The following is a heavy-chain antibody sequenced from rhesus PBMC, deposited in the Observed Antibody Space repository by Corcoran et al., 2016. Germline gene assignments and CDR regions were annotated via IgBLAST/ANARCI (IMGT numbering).Heavy chain of an antibody. CDR1: GRSISDDW. CDR2: VGDNSGNT. CDR3: ARDRFNNPYYGLDS. D-gene: IGHD1-26*01. J-gene: IGHJ6*01. V-gene: IGHV4-165*01. Sequence: QVQLQASGPGLVKPSATLSLTCAVSGRSISDDWWGWSRQPPGKGLEWIGYVGDNSGNTYYNPSLKSRVTISTATSKNQFSLKLTSVTAADTAVYYCARDRFNNPYYGLDSWGQGVVVTVSS.